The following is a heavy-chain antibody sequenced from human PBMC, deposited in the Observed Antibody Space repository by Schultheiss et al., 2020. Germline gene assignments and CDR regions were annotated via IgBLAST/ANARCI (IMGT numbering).Heavy chain of an antibody. CDR2: LYSSGSA. J-gene: IGHJ3*02. Sequence: SETLSLTCSVSGASVSSGTYSWSWIRQYPGKGLEWVGYLYSSGSAYYNPSLTSRVTMSLDASKSQFSLRLTSVTAADTAMYYCARVRYYHDVTDNRRPHDGVDNWCHGTRVTVSS. D-gene: IGHD3-22*01. CDR1: GASVSSGTYS. CDR3: ARVRYYHDVTDNRRPHDGVDN. V-gene: IGHV4-31*03.